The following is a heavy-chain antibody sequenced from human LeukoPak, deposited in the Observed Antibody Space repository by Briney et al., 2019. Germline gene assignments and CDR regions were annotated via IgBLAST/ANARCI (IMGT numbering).Heavy chain of an antibody. Sequence: SETLSLTCAVYGGSFSGYYWSWIRQPPGKGLEWIGEINHSGSTNYNPSLKSRVTISVDTSKNQFSLKLSSVAAADTAVYYCARGYSGYALPFDIWGQGTMVTVSS. CDR1: GGSFSGYY. J-gene: IGHJ3*02. V-gene: IGHV4-34*01. CDR2: INHSGST. D-gene: IGHD5-12*01. CDR3: ARGYSGYALPFDI.